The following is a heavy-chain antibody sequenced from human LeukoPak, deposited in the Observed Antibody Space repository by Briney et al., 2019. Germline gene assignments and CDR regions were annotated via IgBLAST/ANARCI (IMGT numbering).Heavy chain of an antibody. CDR1: GFTFDDYG. Sequence: GGSLRLSCAASGFTFDDYGLHWVRQAPGKGLEWVSGISWNSGSIGYADSVKGRFTISRDNAKNSLYLQMNSLRVEDTALYYCTKVASSGYSSDAFDIWGQGTMVTVSS. V-gene: IGHV3-9*01. CDR3: TKVASSGYSSDAFDI. J-gene: IGHJ3*02. D-gene: IGHD3-22*01. CDR2: ISWNSGSI.